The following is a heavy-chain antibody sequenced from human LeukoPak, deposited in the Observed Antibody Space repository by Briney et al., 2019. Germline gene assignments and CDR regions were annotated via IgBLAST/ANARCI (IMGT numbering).Heavy chain of an antibody. J-gene: IGHJ6*03. CDR1: GFTFSSYW. D-gene: IGHD2-2*01. CDR2: IKQDGREK. V-gene: IGHV3-7*01. Sequence: PGGSLRLSCAASGFTFSSYWMSWVRQAPGKGLEWVANIKQDGREKYYVDSVKGRFTISRDNAKDSLYLQMNSLRAEDTAVYYCARDIVVVPAAPMDVWGKGTTVTVSS. CDR3: ARDIVVVPAAPMDV.